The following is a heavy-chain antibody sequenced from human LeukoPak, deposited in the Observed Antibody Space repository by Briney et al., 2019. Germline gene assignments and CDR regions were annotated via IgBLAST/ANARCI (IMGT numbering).Heavy chain of an antibody. Sequence: GGSLRPSCAASGFTFSSYAMTWVRQAPGKGLEWVSANSGSISGSDDSTYYADSVKGRFTIPRDNSKNTLYLQMNSLRVEDTAVYYCAKGAGYSYGWTDYWGQGTLVTVSS. CDR1: GFTFSSYA. D-gene: IGHD5-18*01. J-gene: IGHJ4*02. CDR3: AKGAGYSYGWTDY. CDR2: NSGSISGSDDST. V-gene: IGHV3-23*01.